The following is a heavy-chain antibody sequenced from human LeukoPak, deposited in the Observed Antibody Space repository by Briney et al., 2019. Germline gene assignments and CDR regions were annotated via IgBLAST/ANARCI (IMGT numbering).Heavy chain of an antibody. CDR2: IKPGGNEK. D-gene: IGHD4-17*01. V-gene: IGHV3-7*01. J-gene: IGHJ4*02. CDR1: GFTFSNYW. Sequence: GGSLRLSCAASGFTFSNYWMTWVRQGPGKGLEWVANIKPGGNEKYYVDSVKGRFTISRDNSKNTLYLQMNSLRAEDTAAYYCATIGYGDYVLWGQGTLVTVSS. CDR3: ATIGYGDYVL.